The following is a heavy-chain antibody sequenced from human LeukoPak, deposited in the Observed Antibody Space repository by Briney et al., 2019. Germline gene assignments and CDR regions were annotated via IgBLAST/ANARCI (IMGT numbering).Heavy chain of an antibody. V-gene: IGHV4-59*01. CDR2: IYYSANT. CDR3: ARKYNGYGGWIDY. J-gene: IGHJ4*02. CDR1: NDSINNYY. Sequence: SQTLSLTCTVSNDSINNYYWSWIRQPPGRGLEWIWYIYYSANTNYNPSLKSRVTISLDTSKNQFSLKLSSVTAADTAVYYCARKYNGYGGWIDYWAQGTLVTVSS. D-gene: IGHD5-12*01.